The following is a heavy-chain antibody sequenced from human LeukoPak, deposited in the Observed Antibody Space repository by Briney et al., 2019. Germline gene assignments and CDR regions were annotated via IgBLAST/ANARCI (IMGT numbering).Heavy chain of an antibody. J-gene: IGHJ6*02. CDR2: ISSDGSNE. D-gene: IGHD3-22*01. Sequence: QPGGSLRLSCAASGFTFSSYAMHWVRQAPGKGLEWVAVISSDGSNEFYADSVKGRFTISRDNSKNTLYLQMNSLRAEVTAMFYCARDFGGRGAGSSGFYYYYYYIMDVWGQGTTVTVSS. CDR3: ARDFGGRGAGSSGFYYYYYYIMDV. CDR1: GFTFSSYA. V-gene: IGHV3-30*01.